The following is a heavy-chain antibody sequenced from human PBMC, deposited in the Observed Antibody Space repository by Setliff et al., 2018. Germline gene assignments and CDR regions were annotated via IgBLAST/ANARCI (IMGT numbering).Heavy chain of an antibody. CDR1: GFTFSSYW. D-gene: IGHD6-13*01. CDR3: ARDDGYNNRWYYY. J-gene: IGHJ4*02. CDR2: INQEGSGK. Sequence: LRLSCATSGFTFSSYWMSWVRQAPGKGLEWVGNINQEGSGKYYVDSVKGRFTISRGNAKNSLYVQMNSLRAEDTAVYYCARDDGYNNRWYYYWGQGTLVTVSS. V-gene: IGHV3-7*01.